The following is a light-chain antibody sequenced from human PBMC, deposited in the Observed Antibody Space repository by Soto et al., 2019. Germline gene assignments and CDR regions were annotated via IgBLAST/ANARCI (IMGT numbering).Light chain of an antibody. Sequence: SVLPQPASVSGSPGQSITISCTGTSSDVGGYNYVSWYQQYPGKAPKLMIYDVSSRPSGVSNRFSGSKSGNTASLTISGLQAEDEADYYCSSYTNGGTSVFGTGTKVTVL. CDR2: DVS. CDR3: SSYTNGGTSV. J-gene: IGLJ1*01. V-gene: IGLV2-14*01. CDR1: SSDVGGYNY.